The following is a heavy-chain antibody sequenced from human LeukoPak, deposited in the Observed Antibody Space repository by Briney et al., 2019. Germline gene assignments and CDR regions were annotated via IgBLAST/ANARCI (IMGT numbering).Heavy chain of an antibody. D-gene: IGHD3-10*01. CDR1: GGSISGYY. V-gene: IGHV4-59*08. CDR3: ARLGRITMIRGTSDYYHSMDV. CDR2: IYYSGST. Sequence: SETLSLTCTVSGGSISGYYWSWIRQPPGKGLEWIGYIYYSGSTNYNPSLKSRVTMSVDTSKNQFSLKLSSLTAADTAVYYCARLGRITMIRGTSDYYHSMDVWGQGTTVTASS. J-gene: IGHJ6*02.